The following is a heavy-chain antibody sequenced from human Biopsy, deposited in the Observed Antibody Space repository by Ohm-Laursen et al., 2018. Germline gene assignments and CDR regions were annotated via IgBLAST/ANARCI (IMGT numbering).Heavy chain of an antibody. J-gene: IGHJ3*02. CDR2: IYSSGST. CDR3: ARWTPEYDSSRYYLDAFDI. CDR1: GGSLSSYY. D-gene: IGHD3-22*01. V-gene: IGHV4-4*07. Sequence: SETLPLTCTVSGGSLSSYYWSWIRQPAGKGLEWIGRIYSSGSTNYNPSLKSRVTLSMDTSKRQFSLKLSFVTAADTAVYYCARWTPEYDSSRYYLDAFDIWDQGTKVTVSS.